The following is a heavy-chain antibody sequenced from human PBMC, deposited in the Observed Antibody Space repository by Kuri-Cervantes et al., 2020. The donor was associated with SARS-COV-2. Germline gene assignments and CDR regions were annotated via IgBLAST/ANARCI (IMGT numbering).Heavy chain of an antibody. Sequence: SETLSLTCTVSGGSISSGSYYWSWIRQPAGKGLEWIGSIYYSGSTYYNPSLKSRVTISVDTSKNQFSLKLSSVTAADTAVYYCAREYSSGLFDYWGQGTLVTVSS. CDR3: AREYSSGLFDY. D-gene: IGHD6-19*01. J-gene: IGHJ4*02. CDR1: GGSISSGSYY. V-gene: IGHV4-61*02. CDR2: IYYSGST.